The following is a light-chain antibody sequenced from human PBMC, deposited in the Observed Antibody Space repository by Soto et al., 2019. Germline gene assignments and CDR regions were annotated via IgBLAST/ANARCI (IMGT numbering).Light chain of an antibody. CDR1: QDISNY. J-gene: IGKJ4*01. CDR3: QQYDNLPLT. V-gene: IGKV1-33*01. Sequence: DIRMTQSPSSLSASVGDRVTITCQVSQDISNYLNWYQQQPGKATKLLIYDASNLETGVPSRFSGSGSGTDFTFTISSLQPEDIATYYCQQYDNLPLTFGGGTKVEIK. CDR2: DAS.